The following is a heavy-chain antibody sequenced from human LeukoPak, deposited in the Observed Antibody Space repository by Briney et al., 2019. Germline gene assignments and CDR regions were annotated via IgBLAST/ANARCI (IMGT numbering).Heavy chain of an antibody. D-gene: IGHD2/OR15-2a*01. CDR3: ARLNSYFDY. V-gene: IGHV4-39*01. J-gene: IGHJ4*02. CDR2: IYYSGST. CDR1: GGSISSSSYY. Sequence: SETLSLTCTVSGGSISSSSYYWDWIRQPPGKGLEWIGSIYYSGSTYYNPSLKSRVTISVDTSKNQFSLKLSSVTAADTAVYYCARLNSYFDYWGQRTLVTVSS.